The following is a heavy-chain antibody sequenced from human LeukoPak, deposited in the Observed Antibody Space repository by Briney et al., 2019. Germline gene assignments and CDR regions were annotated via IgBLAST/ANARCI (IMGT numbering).Heavy chain of an antibody. D-gene: IGHD1-26*01. J-gene: IGHJ4*02. CDR3: ASLLDSGSYYY. CDR2: MNPNSGDT. CDR1: GYTFTDYY. Sequence: GASVKVSCKASGYTFTDYYIHWVRQATGQGLEWMGWMNPNSGDTGYSQKFQGRVTMTRNTSISTAYMEVSSLRSEDTAVYYCASLLDSGSYYYWGQGTLVTVSS. V-gene: IGHV1-8*02.